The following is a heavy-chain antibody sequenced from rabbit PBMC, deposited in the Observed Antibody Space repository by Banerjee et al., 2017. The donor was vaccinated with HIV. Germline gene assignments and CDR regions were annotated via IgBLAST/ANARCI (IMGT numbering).Heavy chain of an antibody. Sequence: QQQLVESGGDLVKPGASLTLTCTASGFSFSSSYWICWVRQAPGKGLEWIACIYAGGSGSTYYASWAKGRFTISKTSSTTVTLQMTSLTAADTATYFCARGYNYDDSGNWDGFDPWGQGTLVTVS. CDR1: GFSFSSSYW. D-gene: IGHD2-1*01. CDR3: ARGYNYDDSGNWDGFDP. V-gene: IGHV1S45*01. CDR2: IYAGGSGST. J-gene: IGHJ2*01.